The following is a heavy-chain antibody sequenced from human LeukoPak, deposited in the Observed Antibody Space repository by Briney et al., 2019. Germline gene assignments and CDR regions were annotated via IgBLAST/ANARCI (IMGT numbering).Heavy chain of an antibody. CDR3: ARNNGMDV. CDR2: VNRDGSET. Sequence: GGSLRLSCAASGFTFRNYAMTWVRQVPGRGPEWVANVNRDGSETYYLDSVKGRFTISKDNAKNSLYLQMNSLRAEDTALYHCARNNGMDVWGQGTTVIVSS. J-gene: IGHJ6*02. CDR1: GFTFRNYA. V-gene: IGHV3-7*03.